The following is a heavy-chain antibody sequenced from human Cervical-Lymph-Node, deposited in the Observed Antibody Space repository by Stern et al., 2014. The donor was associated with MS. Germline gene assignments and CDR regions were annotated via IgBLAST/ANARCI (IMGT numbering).Heavy chain of an antibody. Sequence: VQLVESGPELKKPGASVKVSCKASGYTFTSYALNWVRQAPGQGLEWMGWIDTNTVNTTYAQGCTGRSVFSLDTSVSTAYLQISSLKAEDTAVYYCARDRRGSGGLDVWGQGTTVTVSS. D-gene: IGHD3-10*01. V-gene: IGHV7-4-1*02. CDR1: GYTFTSYA. CDR3: ARDRRGSGGLDV. CDR2: IDTNTVNT. J-gene: IGHJ6*02.